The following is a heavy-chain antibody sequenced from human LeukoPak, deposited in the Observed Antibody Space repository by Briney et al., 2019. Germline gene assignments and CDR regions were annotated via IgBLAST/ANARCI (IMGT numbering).Heavy chain of an antibody. V-gene: IGHV4-59*07. D-gene: IGHD1-26*01. CDR3: ARLVGATKNFDY. CDR1: VGSISRYY. Sequence: SDTLSLTCTVCVGSISRYYWSWIRQPPGKGLEWIGYVHYSGSTNYNPSLTSEVTISIDRSNHELSLKLNSVTAADTAVYYCARLVGATKNFDYWGQGTLVTVSS. CDR2: VHYSGST. J-gene: IGHJ4*02.